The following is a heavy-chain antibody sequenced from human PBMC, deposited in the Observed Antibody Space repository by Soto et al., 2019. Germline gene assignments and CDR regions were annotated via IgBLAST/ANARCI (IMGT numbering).Heavy chain of an antibody. V-gene: IGHV1-69*01. CDR3: ARDSSGWGGYYYGMDV. CDR2: IIPIFGTA. J-gene: IGHJ6*02. CDR1: GGTFSSYA. Sequence: QVQLVQSGAEVKKPGSSVKVSCKASGGTFSSYAISWVRQAPGQGLEWMGGIIPIFGTAHYAQKFQGRVTITADESTSTAYMELRRLRSEDTDVYYCARDSSGWGGYYYGMDVWGQGTTVTVSS. D-gene: IGHD6-19*01.